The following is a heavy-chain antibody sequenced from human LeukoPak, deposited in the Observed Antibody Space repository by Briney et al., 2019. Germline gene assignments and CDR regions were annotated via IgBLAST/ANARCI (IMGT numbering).Heavy chain of an antibody. CDR3: ATAKDFGDYGFYYYYYYMDV. D-gene: IGHD4-17*01. J-gene: IGHJ6*03. CDR2: IKSKNEGGTI. CDR1: GFSFNNAW. V-gene: IGHV3-15*01. Sequence: GGSLRLSRAASGFSFNNAWMAWVRQGPGKGLEWVGRIKSKNEGGTIDYAEPVKGRFIISRDDSKNTLFLQMHRLKTEDTAVYYCATAKDFGDYGFYYYYYYMDVWGKGTTVTVSS.